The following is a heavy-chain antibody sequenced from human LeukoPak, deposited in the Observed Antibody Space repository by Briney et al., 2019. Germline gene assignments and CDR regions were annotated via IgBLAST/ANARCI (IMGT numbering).Heavy chain of an antibody. D-gene: IGHD3-10*01. V-gene: IGHV1-2*02. CDR3: ARYGSGNDYYYMDV. J-gene: IGHJ6*03. CDR2: INPNSGGT. Sequence: ASVKVSCKASGYTFTGYYMHWVRQAPGQGLEWMGWINPNSGGTNYAQKFQGRVTMTRDTSISTAYMELSRLRSDDTAVYYCARYGSGNDYYYMDVWGKGTTVTISS. CDR1: GYTFTGYY.